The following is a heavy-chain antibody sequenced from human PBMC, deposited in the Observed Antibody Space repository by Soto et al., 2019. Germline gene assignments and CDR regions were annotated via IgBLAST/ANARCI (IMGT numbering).Heavy chain of an antibody. Sequence: GGSLRLSCAASGFSFGSYALSWVRQAPGKGLEWVSTISGSDGKTFYADSVKGRFSISRDTSQSTLYLQMNSLRADDTAIYYCARWSYLDYWGQGTRVTVSS. CDR1: GFSFGSYA. CDR2: ISGSDGKT. D-gene: IGHD3-3*01. V-gene: IGHV3-23*01. CDR3: ARWSYLDY. J-gene: IGHJ4*02.